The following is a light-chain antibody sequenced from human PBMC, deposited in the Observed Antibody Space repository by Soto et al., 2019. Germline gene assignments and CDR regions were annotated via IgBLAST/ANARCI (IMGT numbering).Light chain of an antibody. CDR1: QSISDT. CDR2: GAF. J-gene: IGKJ4*01. CDR3: QQRNRWPPVT. V-gene: IGKV3-11*01. Sequence: IEMKQSRAALFESSGGGASLSCRASQSISDTLAWYQQKPGQAPRLLIYGAFNRATGVPTRFSGSGSGTDFTLTISSLEPEDFAVYYCQQRNRWPPVTFGGGTKVDIK.